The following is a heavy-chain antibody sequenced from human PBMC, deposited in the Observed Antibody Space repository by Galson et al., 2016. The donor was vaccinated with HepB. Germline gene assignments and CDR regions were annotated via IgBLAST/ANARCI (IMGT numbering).Heavy chain of an antibody. CDR1: GGSLSSYY. J-gene: IGHJ4*02. CDR2: IYYSGST. V-gene: IGHV4-59*01. Sequence: ETLSLTCTVSGGSLSSYYWSWIRQPPGKGLEWIGYIYYSGSTNYNPSLKSRVTISIDTSMNQFSLKLSSVTAADTAMYYCARSPSMIRGVILDSWGQGTLVTVSS. D-gene: IGHD3-10*01. CDR3: ARSPSMIRGVILDS.